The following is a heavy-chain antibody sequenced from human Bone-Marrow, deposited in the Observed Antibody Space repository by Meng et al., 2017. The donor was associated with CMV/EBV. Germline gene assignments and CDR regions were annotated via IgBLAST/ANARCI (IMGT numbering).Heavy chain of an antibody. CDR1: GYNFNAYY. CDR2: INPNTDGT. D-gene: IGHD1-26*01. Sequence: ASVKVSCKASGYNFNAYYIYWVRQAPGQRLERMGWINPNTDGTNYAQGFQGRVSMTRDTSISTAYMELSRLMADDTAVYYCARDRYAGTYWGGHDAFDMWGQGTQVTVSS. V-gene: IGHV1-2*02. J-gene: IGHJ3*02. CDR3: ARDRYAGTYWGGHDAFDM.